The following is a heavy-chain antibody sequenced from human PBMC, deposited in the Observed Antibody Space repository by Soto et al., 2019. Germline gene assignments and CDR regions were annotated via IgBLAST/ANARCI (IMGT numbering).Heavy chain of an antibody. D-gene: IGHD3-22*01. CDR2: INYNGGA. J-gene: IGHJ3*02. CDR3: ARPANAHSASSGYHHDAFDI. V-gene: IGHV4-34*01. Sequence: VQLQQWGAGLLKPSETLSLTCAVYGGSFSDYYWSWIRLIPGKGLEWIGEINYNGGANYNPSLKSRVPMSVDTSNNQFSVKMRVVTAADTALYYCARPANAHSASSGYHHDAFDIWGQGRKVTVSS. CDR1: GGSFSDYY.